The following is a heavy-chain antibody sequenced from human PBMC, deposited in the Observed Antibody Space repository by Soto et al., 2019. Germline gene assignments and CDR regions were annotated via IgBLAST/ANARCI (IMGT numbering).Heavy chain of an antibody. Sequence: GGSLRLSCAASGFTFSSYAMSWVRQAPGKGLEWVSAISGSGGSTYYADSVKGRFTISRDNSKNTLYLQMNGLRAEDTAVYYCAKDVFGSGSFDYWGQGTLVTVSS. V-gene: IGHV3-23*01. CDR3: AKDVFGSGSFDY. CDR2: ISGSGGST. CDR1: GFTFSSYA. J-gene: IGHJ4*02. D-gene: IGHD3-10*01.